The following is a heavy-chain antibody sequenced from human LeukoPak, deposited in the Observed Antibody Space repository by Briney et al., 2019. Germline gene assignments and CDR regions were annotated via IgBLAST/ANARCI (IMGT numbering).Heavy chain of an antibody. D-gene: IGHD5-24*01. CDR3: ARGFERDGYNLDY. CDR2: INPNSGGT. Sequence: ASVKVSCKASGYTFTGYYMHWVRQAPGQGLEWMGWINPNSGGTNYAQKFQGRVTMTRDTSISTAYMELSRLRSDDTAVYYCARGFERDGYNLDYWGQGTLVTVSS. V-gene: IGHV1-2*02. J-gene: IGHJ4*02. CDR1: GYTFTGYY.